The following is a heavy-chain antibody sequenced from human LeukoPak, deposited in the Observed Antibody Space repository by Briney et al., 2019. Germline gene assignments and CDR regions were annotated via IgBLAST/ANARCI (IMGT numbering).Heavy chain of an antibody. CDR3: ASSRPYYYDSSGYPHFDY. J-gene: IGHJ4*02. D-gene: IGHD3-22*01. CDR1: GFTVSSNY. CDR2: IYSGGST. Sequence: GGSLRLSCAASGFTVSSNYMSRVRQAPGKGLEWVSVIYSGGSTYYAGSVKGRFTISRDNSKNTLYLQMNSLRAEDTAVYYCASSRPYYYDSSGYPHFDYWGQGTLVTVSS. V-gene: IGHV3-66*01.